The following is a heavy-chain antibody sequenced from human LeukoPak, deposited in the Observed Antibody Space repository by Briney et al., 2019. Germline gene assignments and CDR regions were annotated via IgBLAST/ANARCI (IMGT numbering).Heavy chain of an antibody. CDR1: GGTFSSYT. J-gene: IGHJ4*02. CDR3: ARAKTAMVTCFDY. CDR2: IIPILGIA. D-gene: IGHD5-18*01. V-gene: IGHV1-69*02. Sequence: SVKVSCKASGGTFSSYTISWVRQAPGQGLEWMGRIIPILGIANYAQKFQGTVTITADKSTSTAYMELSSLRSEDTAVYYCARAKTAMVTCFDYWGQGTLVTVSS.